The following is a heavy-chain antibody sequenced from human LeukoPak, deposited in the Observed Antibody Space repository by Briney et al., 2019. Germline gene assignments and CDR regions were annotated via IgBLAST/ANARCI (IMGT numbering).Heavy chain of an antibody. Sequence: GGSLRLSCAASGFTVSSNYMSWVRQAPGKGLEWVSVIYSGGSTYYADSVKGRFTISRDNSKNTLYLQMNSLRAEDTAVYYCANNSSDFDAFDIWGQGTMVTVSS. CDR3: ANNSSDFDAFDI. CDR1: GFTVSSNY. V-gene: IGHV3-53*01. D-gene: IGHD6-19*01. CDR2: IYSGGST. J-gene: IGHJ3*02.